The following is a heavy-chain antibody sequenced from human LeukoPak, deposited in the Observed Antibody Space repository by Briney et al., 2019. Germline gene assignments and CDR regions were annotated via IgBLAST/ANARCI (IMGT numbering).Heavy chain of an antibody. V-gene: IGHV1-69*13. D-gene: IGHD3-10*01. Sequence: SVKVSCKASGYTFTSYGISWVRQAPGQGLEWMGGIIPIFGTANYAQRFQGRVTITADESTSTAYMELSSLRSEDTAVYYCARDRSRGIKLTEAVPFDYWGQGTLVTVSS. CDR3: ARDRSRGIKLTEAVPFDY. CDR2: IIPIFGTA. J-gene: IGHJ4*02. CDR1: GYTFTSYG.